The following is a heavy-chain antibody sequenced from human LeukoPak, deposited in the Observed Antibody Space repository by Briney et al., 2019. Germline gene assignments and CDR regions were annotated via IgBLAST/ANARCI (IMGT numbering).Heavy chain of an antibody. V-gene: IGHV3-20*04. D-gene: IGHD6-13*01. CDR3: ARGLIAAAPGLFDY. J-gene: IGHJ4*02. CDR2: INWNGGST. CDR1: GFTFDDYG. Sequence: GGSLRLFCAAPGFTFDDYGMNWVRQAPGKGLEWVSGINWNGGSTGYADSVKGRFTISRDNANNSLYLQMNSLRAEDTALYYCARGLIAAAPGLFDYWGQGTLVTVSS.